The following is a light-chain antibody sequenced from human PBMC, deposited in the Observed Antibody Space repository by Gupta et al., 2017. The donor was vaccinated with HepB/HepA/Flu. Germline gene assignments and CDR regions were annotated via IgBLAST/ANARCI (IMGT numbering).Light chain of an antibody. CDR3: QVWDSSSDHHVV. J-gene: IGLJ2*01. Sequence: SYVLTQPPSVSVAPGKTARITCGGNNIGSKSVHWYQQKPGQAPVLVVYDDSDRPSGIPARFSGSNSGNTATLTISSVEAGDEADYYCQVWDSSSDHHVVFGGGTKLTVL. CDR2: DDS. V-gene: IGLV3-21*03. CDR1: NIGSKS.